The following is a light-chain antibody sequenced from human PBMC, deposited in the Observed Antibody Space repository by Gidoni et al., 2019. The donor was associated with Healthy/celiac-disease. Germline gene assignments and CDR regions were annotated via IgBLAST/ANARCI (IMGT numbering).Light chain of an antibody. J-gene: IGKJ1*01. CDR1: QSVSSN. CDR3: QQYNNWPRT. V-gene: IGKV3-15*01. CDR2: GAS. Sequence: EIVMPQSPATLSVSPGERATLSCRASQSVSSNLAWYQQKPGQAPSLLIYGASTRATGIPARFSGSGSETEFTLTISSLQSEDFAVYYCQQYNNWPRTFGQGTKVEIK.